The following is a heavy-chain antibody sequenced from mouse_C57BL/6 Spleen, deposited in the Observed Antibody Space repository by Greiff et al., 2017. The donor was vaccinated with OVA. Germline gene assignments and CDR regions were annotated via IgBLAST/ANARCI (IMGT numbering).Heavy chain of an antibody. J-gene: IGHJ4*01. V-gene: IGHV10-1*01. Sequence: EVKLMESGGGLVQPKGSLKLSCAASGFSFNTYAMNWVRQAPGKGLEWVARIRSKSNNYATYYADSVKDRFTISIDDSESMLYLQMNNLKTEDTDMYYCVMGGSSYYAMGYWGQATSVTAAS. D-gene: IGHD1-1*01. CDR2: IRSKSNNYAT. CDR3: VMGGSSYYAMGY. CDR1: GFSFNTYA.